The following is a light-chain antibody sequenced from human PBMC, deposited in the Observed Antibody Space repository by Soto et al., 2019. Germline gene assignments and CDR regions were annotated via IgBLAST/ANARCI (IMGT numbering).Light chain of an antibody. CDR1: SSDVGGYDY. J-gene: IGLJ1*01. Sequence: QSVLTQPRSVSGSPGQSVTLSCTGTSSDVGGYDYVSWYQQHPDKAPKLIIYGVSRRPSGVPDRFSGSKSDNTASLTISGLQDEDDADYYCCSYAGNSRVFGTGTKVTVL. CDR2: GVS. V-gene: IGLV2-11*01. CDR3: CSYAGNSRV.